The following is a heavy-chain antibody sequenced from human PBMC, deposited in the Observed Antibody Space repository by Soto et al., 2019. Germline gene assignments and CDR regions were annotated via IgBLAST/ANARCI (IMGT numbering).Heavy chain of an antibody. J-gene: IGHJ5*02. Sequence: SVKVSCKASGGTFSSYAIGWVRQAPGQGLEWMGGIIPIFGTANYAQKFQGRVTITADESTSTAYMELSSLRSEDTAVYYCARGTMGALEAIVVVTAAMSGGWFDPWGQGTLVTVSS. V-gene: IGHV1-69*13. D-gene: IGHD2-2*01. CDR3: ARGTMGALEAIVVVTAAMSGGWFDP. CDR1: GGTFSSYA. CDR2: IIPIFGTA.